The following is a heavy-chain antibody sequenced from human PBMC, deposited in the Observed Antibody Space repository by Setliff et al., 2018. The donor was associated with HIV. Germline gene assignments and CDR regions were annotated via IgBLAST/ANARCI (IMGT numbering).Heavy chain of an antibody. Sequence: SVKVSCKASGGTFSSYAISWVRQAPGQGLEWMGGIIPIFGTTNYAQKFQGRVTITTDESTTTAYMELSSLRSEDTAVYYCARDYFDGSTYPAGDHYYGMGVWGQGTTVTVSS. V-gene: IGHV1-69*05. J-gene: IGHJ6*02. D-gene: IGHD3-22*01. CDR1: GGTFSSYA. CDR2: IIPIFGTT. CDR3: ARDYFDGSTYPAGDHYYGMGV.